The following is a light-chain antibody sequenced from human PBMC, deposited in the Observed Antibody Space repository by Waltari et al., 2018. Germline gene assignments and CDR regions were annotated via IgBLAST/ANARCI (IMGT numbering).Light chain of an antibody. V-gene: IGLV1-40*01. CDR3: QSYDSSLSWV. J-gene: IGLJ3*02. CDR1: SSNIGANFD. Sequence: QSVLTQPPSVSGAPGQRVTISCTRSSSNIGANFDINWYQQLPGTAPKPPIYGNSNRPSGLPDRFSGSKSGTSASLAITGLQAEDEADYYCQSYDSSLSWVFGGGTKLTVL. CDR2: GNS.